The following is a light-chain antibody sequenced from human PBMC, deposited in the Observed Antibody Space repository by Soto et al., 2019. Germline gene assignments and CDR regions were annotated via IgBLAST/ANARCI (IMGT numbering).Light chain of an antibody. V-gene: IGKV1-39*01. CDR3: QQSFSAPLT. Sequence: DIQMPQSPSALSESVGDRVNITCRASQNIKKYLNWHRQKPGTAPDLLIYTASSLEVGFPSRFSGSGAGTDFRLTITSLQRDDSAIYLCQQSFSAPLTVGGGNKVDIK. J-gene: IGKJ4*01. CDR1: QNIKKY. CDR2: TAS.